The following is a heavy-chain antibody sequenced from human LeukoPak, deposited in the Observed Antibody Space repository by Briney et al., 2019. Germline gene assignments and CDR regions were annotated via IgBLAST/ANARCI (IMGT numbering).Heavy chain of an antibody. CDR3: AKDPRFGTGSGYYYDY. J-gene: IGHJ4*02. D-gene: IGHD3-22*01. Sequence: GGSLRLSCAASGFTFSSYGMHWVRQAPGKGLEWVAFIRFDEINKYYADSVKGRFTISRDNSKTTLYLQMNSLRAEDTAVYYCAKDPRFGTGSGYYYDYWGQGTMVTVSS. CDR1: GFTFSSYG. CDR2: IRFDEINK. V-gene: IGHV3-30*02.